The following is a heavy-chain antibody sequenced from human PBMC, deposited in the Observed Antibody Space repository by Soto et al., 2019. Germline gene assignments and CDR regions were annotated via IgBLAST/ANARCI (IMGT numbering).Heavy chain of an antibody. J-gene: IGHJ4*02. CDR2: TIPIFGTA. D-gene: IGHD3-22*01. CDR3: AREEAGSYAMIVVV. Sequence: SVKVSCQASGGTFSSYAIIWVRQAPGQGLEWMGGTIPIFGTANYAQKFQGRVTITADESTSTAYMELSSLRSEDTAVYYCAREEAGSYAMIVVVWGQGTLVTVSS. CDR1: GGTFSSYA. V-gene: IGHV1-69*13.